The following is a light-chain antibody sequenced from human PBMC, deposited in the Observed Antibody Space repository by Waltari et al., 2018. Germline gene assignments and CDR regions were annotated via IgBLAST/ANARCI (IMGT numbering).Light chain of an antibody. J-gene: IGKJ1*01. CDR3: QQTYNSPRT. CDR1: QNIYSY. V-gene: IGKV1-39*01. Sequence: DIQMTQSPSSLSASVGARVTITCRASQNIYSYLNWYQQKPGKAPKLLIYAASSLQSGVPSRFSGSESGPDFTLTISSLQPEDFATYYCQQTYNSPRTFGQGTRVEI. CDR2: AAS.